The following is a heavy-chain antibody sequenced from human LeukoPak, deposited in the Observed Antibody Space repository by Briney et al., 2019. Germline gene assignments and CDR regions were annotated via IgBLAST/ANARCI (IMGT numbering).Heavy chain of an antibody. CDR2: ISYDGSNK. CDR1: GFTFSSYA. D-gene: IGHD6-13*01. CDR3: ARDRYSSSWYKHPFQH. V-gene: IGHV3-30-3*01. J-gene: IGHJ1*01. Sequence: PGRSLRLSCAASGFTFSSYAMHWVRQAPGKGLEWVAVISYDGSNKYYADSVKGRFTISRDNSKNTLYLQMNSLRAEDTAVYYCARDRYSSSWYKHPFQHWGQGTLVTVSS.